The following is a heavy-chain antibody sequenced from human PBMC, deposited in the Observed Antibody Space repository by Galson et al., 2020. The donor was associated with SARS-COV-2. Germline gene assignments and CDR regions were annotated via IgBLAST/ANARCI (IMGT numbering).Heavy chain of an antibody. D-gene: IGHD1-26*01. CDR1: GFTFSSYA. Sequence: GGSLRLSCAASGFTFSSYAMHWVRQAPGKGLEWVAVISYDGSNKYYADSVKGRFTISRDNSKNTLYLQMNSLRAEDTAVHYCAGELLSAFDIWGQGTMVTVSS. V-gene: IGHV3-30*01. J-gene: IGHJ3*02. CDR2: ISYDGSNK. CDR3: AGELLSAFDI.